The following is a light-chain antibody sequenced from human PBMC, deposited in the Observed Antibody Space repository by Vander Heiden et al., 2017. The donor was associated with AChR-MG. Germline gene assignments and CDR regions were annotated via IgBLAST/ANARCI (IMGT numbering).Light chain of an antibody. J-gene: IGLJ2*01. CDR3: CSYTGSTTSLV. CDR1: SSDVGGYNL. CDR2: EVS. V-gene: IGLV2-23*02. Sequence: QSALTQPASVSGSPGQSITISCTGTSSDVGGYNLVSWYQQHPGKAPKLMIYEVSERPSGVSNRFSGSKSGNTASLTISGLQAEDEADYYCCSYTGSTTSLVFGGGTKLTVL.